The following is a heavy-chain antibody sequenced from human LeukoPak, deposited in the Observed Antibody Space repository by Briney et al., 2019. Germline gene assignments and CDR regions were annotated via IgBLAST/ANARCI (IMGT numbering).Heavy chain of an antibody. CDR3: AITRSWPRYGNVY. CDR2: IHPGDSDT. Sequence: GESLKISCKASGYSFTSYSIGWVRQMPGKGLEWMGIIHPGDSDTRYSPSLEGQVTISADKSISTAYLQWSSLKASDTAMYYCAITRSWPRYGNVYWGQGTLVTVSS. J-gene: IGHJ4*02. CDR1: GYSFTSYS. D-gene: IGHD4-23*01. V-gene: IGHV5-51*01.